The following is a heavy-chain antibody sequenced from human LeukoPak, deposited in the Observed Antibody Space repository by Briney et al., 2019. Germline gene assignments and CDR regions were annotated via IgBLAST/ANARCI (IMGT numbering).Heavy chain of an antibody. Sequence: SGTLSLTRTVSGVSISSYYWSWIRQPPGKGLGWIGYIHYSGTTSYNSALKSRVTISVDTSKNQFSLKLSSVTAADTAVYYCARGRLSSSWYLYDYWGQGTLVTVSS. V-gene: IGHV4-59*01. CDR3: ARGRLSSSWYLYDY. D-gene: IGHD6-13*01. J-gene: IGHJ4*02. CDR2: IHYSGTT. CDR1: GVSISSYY.